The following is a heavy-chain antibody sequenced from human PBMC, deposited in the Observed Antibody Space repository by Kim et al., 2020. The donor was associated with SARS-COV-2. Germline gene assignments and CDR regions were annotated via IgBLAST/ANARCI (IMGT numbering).Heavy chain of an antibody. V-gene: IGHV4-39*02. J-gene: IGHJ4*02. CDR2: ILYSGTT. Sequence: SETLSLTCIVSGASIISSSYYWAWIRQPPGKGLEYIGSILYSGTTYYSPSLKSRVTISLDTSKNHIPLKVTSVNAADTAVYYCVGQKLLGDYPYYWGQGTLVTVSS. D-gene: IGHD2-21*02. CDR1: GASIISSSYY. CDR3: VGQKLLGDYPYY.